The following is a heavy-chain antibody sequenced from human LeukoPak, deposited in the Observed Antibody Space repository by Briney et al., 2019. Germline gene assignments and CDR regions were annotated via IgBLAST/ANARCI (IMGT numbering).Heavy chain of an antibody. V-gene: IGHV3-15*01. CDR3: ARWAGVVGATMPSWYFDL. J-gene: IGHJ2*01. CDR2: IKNKNTGETT. Sequence: GGSLRLSCAASGFTFSDAWMSWVRQAPGKGLEWVGRIKNKNTGETTDYAAPVKGRFTISRDDSKNTLYLQMNSLKSEDTAVYYCARWAGVVGATMPSWYFDLWGRGTLVTVSS. D-gene: IGHD1-26*01. CDR1: GFTFSDAW.